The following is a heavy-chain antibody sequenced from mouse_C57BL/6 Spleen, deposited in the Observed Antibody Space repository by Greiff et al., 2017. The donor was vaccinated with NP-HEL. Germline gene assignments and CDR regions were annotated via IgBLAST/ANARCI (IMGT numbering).Heavy chain of an antibody. CDR2: IRNKANGYTT. Sequence: EVKLMESGGGLVQPGASLRLSCAASGFTFTDYYMSWVRQPPGKAPEWLALIRNKANGYTTEYTVSVKGRFTISRATSPTILFLQMNTLRAEDSATYYCVKGGYGNYAWFAYWGKGTLVTVSA. J-gene: IGHJ3*01. CDR1: GFTFTDYY. V-gene: IGHV7-4*01. D-gene: IGHD2-1*01. CDR3: VKGGYGNYAWFAY.